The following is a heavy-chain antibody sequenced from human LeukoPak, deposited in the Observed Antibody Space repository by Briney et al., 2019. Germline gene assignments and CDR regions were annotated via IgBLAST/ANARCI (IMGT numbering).Heavy chain of an antibody. Sequence: GGSVRLSCTASGFTFNSYWMTWVRQTPGKGLEWVANTNQHATQNYYVDSVKGRFTISRDNAENSLYLQMSSLRDEDTAVYYCARNVNAFDIWGRGTMVTVSS. CDR3: ARNVNAFDI. V-gene: IGHV3-7*01. J-gene: IGHJ3*02. CDR1: GFTFNSYW. CDR2: TNQHATQN.